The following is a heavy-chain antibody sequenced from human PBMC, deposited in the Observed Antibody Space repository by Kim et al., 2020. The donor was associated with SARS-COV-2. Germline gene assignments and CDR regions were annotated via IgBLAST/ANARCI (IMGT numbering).Heavy chain of an antibody. V-gene: IGHV4-59*01. J-gene: IGHJ6*02. CDR3: ARDRRNYYYYGMDV. Sequence: PTLKRRVTISVDTSKNQFSLKLSSVTAADTAVYYCARDRRNYYYYGMDVWGQGTTVTVSS.